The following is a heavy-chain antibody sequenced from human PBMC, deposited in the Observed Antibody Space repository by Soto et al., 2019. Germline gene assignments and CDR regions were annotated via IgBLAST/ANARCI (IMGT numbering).Heavy chain of an antibody. J-gene: IGHJ3*02. CDR2: IFYSESP. V-gene: IGHV4-59*01. D-gene: IGHD1-26*01. CDR3: ARVGGAPLGAFDI. CDR1: GGSISSYY. Sequence: SETLSLTCSVSGGSISSYYWSWIRQPPGMGLEWIGSIFYSESPNYNPSLTSRVSVSVDTSNNQFSLKLRSVTAAGTAVYYCARVGGAPLGAFDIWGQGTMVTVSS.